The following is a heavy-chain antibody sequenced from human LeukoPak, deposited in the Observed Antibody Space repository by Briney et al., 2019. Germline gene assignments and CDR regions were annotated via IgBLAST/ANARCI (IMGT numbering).Heavy chain of an antibody. J-gene: IGHJ4*02. CDR3: ARLEDIAAAGPFDY. V-gene: IGHV3-21*01. CDR1: GFTFSSYS. D-gene: IGHD6-13*01. Sequence: PGGSLRLSCAASGFTFSSYSTNWVRQAPGKGLEWVSSISSSSSYIYYADSVKGRFTISRDNAKNSLYLQMNSLRAEDTAVYYCARLEDIAAAGPFDYWGQGTLVTVSS. CDR2: ISSSSSYI.